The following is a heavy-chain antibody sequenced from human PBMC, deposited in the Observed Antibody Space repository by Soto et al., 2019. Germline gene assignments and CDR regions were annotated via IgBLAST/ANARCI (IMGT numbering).Heavy chain of an antibody. J-gene: IGHJ4*02. CDR3: ARDGTLYDSSGYYYLY. CDR2: IIPVFGKA. D-gene: IGHD3-22*01. CDR1: GGTFSRHA. Sequence: ASVKVSCKASGGTFSRHAISWVRQAPGQGLEWMGGIIPVFGKANYAQRFQDRITITADESTSTGYLELRSLRSEDTAIYYCARDGTLYDSSGYYYLYWGQGTLVTVSS. V-gene: IGHV1-69*13.